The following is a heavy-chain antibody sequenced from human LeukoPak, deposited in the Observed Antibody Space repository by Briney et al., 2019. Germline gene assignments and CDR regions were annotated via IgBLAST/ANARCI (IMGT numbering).Heavy chain of an antibody. V-gene: IGHV4-31*03. J-gene: IGHJ4*02. D-gene: IGHD3-3*02. CDR2: IYYSGST. CDR3: AKASKYDFDY. Sequence: SETLSLTCTVSGGSIGSGGYYWSWIRQHPGQGLEWIGYIYYSGSTYYNPSLKSRVTVSVDTSKNQFSLKLSSVTAADTAVYYCAKASKYDFDYWGQGTLVTVSS. CDR1: GGSIGSGGYY.